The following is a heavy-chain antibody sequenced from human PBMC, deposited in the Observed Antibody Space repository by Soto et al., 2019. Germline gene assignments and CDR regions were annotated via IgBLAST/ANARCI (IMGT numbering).Heavy chain of an antibody. CDR3: ARDRYSSSPDFDY. CDR2: IIPIFGTA. V-gene: IGHV1-69*13. CDR1: GGTFSSYA. Sequence: ASVKVSCKASGGTFSSYAISWVRQAPGQGLEWMGGIIPIFGTANYAQKFQGRVTITADESTSTAYMELSSLRSEDTAVYFCARDRYSSSPDFDYWGQGTLVTVSS. J-gene: IGHJ4*02. D-gene: IGHD3-22*01.